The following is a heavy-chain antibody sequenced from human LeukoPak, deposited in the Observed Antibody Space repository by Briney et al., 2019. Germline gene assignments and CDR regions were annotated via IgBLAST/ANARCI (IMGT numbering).Heavy chain of an antibody. J-gene: IGHJ3*02. V-gene: IGHV3-30-3*01. CDR1: GFTFSNYA. CDR2: TSYDGSNK. Sequence: GGSLRLSCAASGFTFSNYAMHWVRQAPGKGLDWVAVTSYDGSNKYYTDSVKGRFTISRDNSKNTLYLQMNSLRAEDTAVYYCARGGRGSAAVVAPRSFDIWGQGTMVTVSS. D-gene: IGHD3-22*01. CDR3: ARGGRGSAAVVAPRSFDI.